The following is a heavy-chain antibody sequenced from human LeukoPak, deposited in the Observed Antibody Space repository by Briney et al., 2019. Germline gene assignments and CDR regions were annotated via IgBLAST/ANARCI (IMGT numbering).Heavy chain of an antibody. V-gene: IGHV4-30-4*01. CDR1: GVSISSGDYY. D-gene: IGHD5-18*01. CDR2: IYYSGST. J-gene: IGHJ4*02. Sequence: SETLSLTCTVSGVSISSGDYYWSWIRQPPGKGLECIGYIYYSGSTYYNPSLKSRVTISVDTSKNQFSLKLTSVTAADTAVYYCARWVGGYNYGYDYWGRGTLVTVSS. CDR3: ARWVGGYNYGYDY.